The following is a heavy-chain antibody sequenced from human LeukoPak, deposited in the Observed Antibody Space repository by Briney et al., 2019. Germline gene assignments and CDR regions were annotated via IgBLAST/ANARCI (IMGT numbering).Heavy chain of an antibody. D-gene: IGHD1-1*01. CDR3: SKKGQADNDGKPD. CDR1: GFTFGTYD. J-gene: IGHJ4*02. V-gene: IGHV3-23*01. CDR2: ISRRGAYT. Sequence: GGSLRLSCAASGFTFGTYDMYWIRQAPGKGLECVSSISRRGAYTYYADSVKGRFTISRDDSRNTLYLQMNSLRAEDTAVYYCSKKGQADNDGKPDWGQGTLVTVSS.